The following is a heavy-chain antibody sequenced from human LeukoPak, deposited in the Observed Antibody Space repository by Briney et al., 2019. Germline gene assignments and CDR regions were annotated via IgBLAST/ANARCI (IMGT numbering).Heavy chain of an antibody. J-gene: IGHJ4*02. Sequence: SETLSLTCTVSGGSISSYYWNWMRQPPGKGLEWIGYIHYSGSTKYNPSLKSRVTISVDTSKNQFSLKLSSVTAVDTAVYYCARWYSSGWAFDYWGQGTLVPVSS. V-gene: IGHV4-59*08. CDR1: GGSISSYY. CDR3: ARWYSSGWAFDY. CDR2: IHYSGST. D-gene: IGHD6-19*01.